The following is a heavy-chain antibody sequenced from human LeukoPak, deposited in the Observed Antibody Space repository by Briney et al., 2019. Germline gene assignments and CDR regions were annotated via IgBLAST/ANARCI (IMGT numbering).Heavy chain of an antibody. CDR2: INGGGVNT. J-gene: IGHJ4*02. CDR3: AKDLYSNYGPADY. CDR1: GFTFSSYA. Sequence: GGSLRLSCAASGFTFSSYAMSWVRQAPGKGLEWVSTINGGGVNTHYADSVGGRFTVSRDNSKNTLFLQMNSLRDEDTAVYYCAKDLYSNYGPADYWGQGNLVTVSS. D-gene: IGHD4-11*01. V-gene: IGHV3-23*01.